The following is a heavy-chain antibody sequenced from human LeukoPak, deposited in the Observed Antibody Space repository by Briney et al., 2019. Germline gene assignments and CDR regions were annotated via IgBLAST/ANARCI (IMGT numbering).Heavy chain of an antibody. CDR3: AVVSAAFDD. J-gene: IGHJ4*02. V-gene: IGHV3-7*01. Sequence: PGGSLRLSCAASGFTFSSYWISWVRQAPGKGLEWVANIKQDGSEKYYVDSVKGRFTISRDNAKNSLYLQMNSLRAEDTAVYYCAVVSAAFDDWGQATLVTVSS. CDR1: GFTFSSYW. CDR2: IKQDGSEK. D-gene: IGHD1-26*01.